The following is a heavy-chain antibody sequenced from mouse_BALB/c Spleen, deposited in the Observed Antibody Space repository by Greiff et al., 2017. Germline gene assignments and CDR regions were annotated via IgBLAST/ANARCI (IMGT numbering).Heavy chain of an antibody. CDR3: SRTYGGSFDY. CDR2: ISSGSSTI. CDR1: GFTFSSFG. D-gene: IGHD1-1*01. Sequence: EVQVVESGGGLVQPGGSRKLSCAASGFTFSSFGMHWVRQAPEKGLEWVAYISSGSSTIYYADTVKGRYTISRDNPKNTLFLQMTSLRSEDTAMYYCSRTYGGSFDYWGQGTTLTVSS. V-gene: IGHV5-17*02. J-gene: IGHJ2*01.